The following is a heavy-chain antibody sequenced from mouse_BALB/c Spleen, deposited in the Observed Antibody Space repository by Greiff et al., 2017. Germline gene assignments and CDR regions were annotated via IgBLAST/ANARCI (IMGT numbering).Heavy chain of an antibody. CDR1: GFTFSSYT. Sequence: VQLVESGGGLVQPGGSLKLSCAASGFTFSSYTMSWVRQTPEKRLEWVAYISNGGGSTYYPDTVKGRFTISRDNAKNTLYLQMSSLKSEDTAMYYCARHLSVVAYYYAMDYWGQGTSVTVSS. CDR2: ISNGGGST. CDR3: ARHLSVVAYYYAMDY. D-gene: IGHD1-1*01. J-gene: IGHJ4*01. V-gene: IGHV5-12-2*01.